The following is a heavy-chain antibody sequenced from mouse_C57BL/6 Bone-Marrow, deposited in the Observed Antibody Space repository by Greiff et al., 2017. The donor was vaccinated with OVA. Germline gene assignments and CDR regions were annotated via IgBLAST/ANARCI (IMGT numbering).Heavy chain of an antibody. D-gene: IGHD2-4*01. Sequence: EVQLVESGGGLVKPGGSLKLSCAASGFTFSSYTMSWVRQTPEKRLEWVATISGGGGNTYYPDSVKGRFTISRDNAKNTLYLQMSSLRSEDTALYYCARRRDYDRGDYYFDYWGQGTTLTVSS. CDR3: ARRRDYDRGDYYFDY. CDR1: GFTFSSYT. CDR2: ISGGGGNT. J-gene: IGHJ2*01. V-gene: IGHV5-9*01.